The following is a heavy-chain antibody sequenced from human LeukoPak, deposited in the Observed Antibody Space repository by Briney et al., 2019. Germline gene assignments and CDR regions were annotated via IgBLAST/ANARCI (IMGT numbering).Heavy chain of an antibody. J-gene: IGHJ4*02. CDR3: ARDGEYCGGDCYSSAYFDY. CDR2: IGSSSSYI. D-gene: IGHD2-21*02. Sequence: GGSLRLSCAASGFSFSSYSMNWVRQAPGKGLEWVSSIGSSSSYIYYADSVKGRFTISRDNAKNSLYLQMNSLRAEDTAVYYCARDGEYCGGDCYSSAYFDYWGQGTLVTVSS. CDR1: GFSFSSYS. V-gene: IGHV3-21*04.